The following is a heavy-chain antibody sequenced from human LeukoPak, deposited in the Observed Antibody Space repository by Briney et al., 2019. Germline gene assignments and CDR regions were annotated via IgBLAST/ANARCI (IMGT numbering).Heavy chain of an antibody. CDR1: GGSFSGYF. D-gene: IGHD2-15*01. V-gene: IGHV4-34*01. Sequence: SETLSLARAVYGGSFSGYFWSWIRQPPGKGLEWIGEINHSGSTNYNPSLKSRVTISVDTSKNQFSLKLGSVTAADTAVYYCARGGISHYWGEGDLVTVSS. CDR2: INHSGST. J-gene: IGHJ4*02. CDR3: ARGGISHY.